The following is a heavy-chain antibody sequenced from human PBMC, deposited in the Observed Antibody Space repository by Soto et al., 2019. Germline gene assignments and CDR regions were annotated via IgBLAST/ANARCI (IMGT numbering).Heavy chain of an antibody. CDR1: GYTFSGYY. V-gene: IGHV1-2*02. CDR2: INPNTGGT. D-gene: IGHD5-12*01. Sequence: ASVKVSCKASGYTFSGYYMYWVRQAPGQGLEWMGWINPNTGGTNYGQKFQGRVTMTRDTSISAAYMELSRLRSDDTAVYYCARDGEWLQRYYYYYNGMDVWGQGTTVTVSS. CDR3: ARDGEWLQRYYYYYNGMDV. J-gene: IGHJ6*02.